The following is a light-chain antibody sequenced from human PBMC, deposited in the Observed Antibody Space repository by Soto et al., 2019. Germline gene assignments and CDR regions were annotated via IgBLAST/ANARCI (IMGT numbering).Light chain of an antibody. J-gene: IGLJ1*01. Sequence: QSALTQHPSASGSPGQSVALSCTGTSSDVGGYNYVSWYQQHPGKAPKLMIYEVNKRPSGVPDRFSGSKSGNTASLTVAGLQAEDEADYYCSSYAGSSNVFGTGTKVTVL. V-gene: IGLV2-8*01. CDR2: EVN. CDR1: SSDVGGYNY. CDR3: SSYAGSSNV.